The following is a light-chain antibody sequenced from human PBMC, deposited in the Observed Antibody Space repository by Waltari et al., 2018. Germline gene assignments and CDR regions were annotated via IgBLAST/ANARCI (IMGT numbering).Light chain of an antibody. CDR2: RNN. Sequence: QSVLTQPPAASGTPGPMVTISCSGSRSNIGSNYVYWYQQLPGPAPKLLISRNNQRPSGVPDRFSGSKSGTSASLAISGLRSEDEADYYCAAWDDSLSGGVFGGGTKLTVL. V-gene: IGLV1-47*01. CDR3: AAWDDSLSGGV. CDR1: RSNIGSNY. J-gene: IGLJ3*02.